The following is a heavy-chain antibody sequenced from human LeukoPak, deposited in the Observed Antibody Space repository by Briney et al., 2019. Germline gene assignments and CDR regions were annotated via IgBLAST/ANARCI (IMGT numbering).Heavy chain of an antibody. CDR2: IYYSGST. J-gene: IGHJ6*03. V-gene: IGHV4-61*05. D-gene: IGHD3-16*01. Sequence: KSSETLSLTCTVSGGSISTSNYYWGWIRQPPGKGLEWIGYIYYSGSTNYNPSLKSRVTISVDTSKNQFSLKLSSVTAADTAVYYCARVSYMGDYYYYYYMDVWGKGTTVTISS. CDR1: GGSISTSNYY. CDR3: ARVSYMGDYYYYYYMDV.